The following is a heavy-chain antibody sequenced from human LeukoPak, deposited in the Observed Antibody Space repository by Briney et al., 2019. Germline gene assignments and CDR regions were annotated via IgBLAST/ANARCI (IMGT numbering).Heavy chain of an antibody. CDR2: ISYDGSNK. Sequence: GGSLRLSCAASGFTFSSYAMHWVRQAPGKGLEWVAVISYDGSNKYYADSVKGRFTISRDNSKNTLYLQMNSLRAEDTAVYYCARDGVYDSSGYYYHYYYYMDVWSKGTTVTVSS. J-gene: IGHJ6*03. CDR3: ARDGVYDSSGYYYHYYYYMDV. CDR1: GFTFSSYA. D-gene: IGHD3-22*01. V-gene: IGHV3-30*04.